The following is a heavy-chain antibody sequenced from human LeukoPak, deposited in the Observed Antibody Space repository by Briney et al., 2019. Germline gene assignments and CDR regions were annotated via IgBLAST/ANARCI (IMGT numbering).Heavy chain of an antibody. Sequence: GGSLRLSCAASGFTFRSYSMAWVRQTPGKGLEGVSIVSSGGDTTYYADSVRGRFTISRDNSESTVYLQMSRLRDEDTAVYFCAKGRGDCTTNSCYRTFDSWGQGTLVTVSS. V-gene: IGHV3-23*01. CDR2: VSSGGDTT. J-gene: IGHJ4*02. CDR1: GFTFRSYS. D-gene: IGHD3-16*02. CDR3: AKGRGDCTTNSCYRTFDS.